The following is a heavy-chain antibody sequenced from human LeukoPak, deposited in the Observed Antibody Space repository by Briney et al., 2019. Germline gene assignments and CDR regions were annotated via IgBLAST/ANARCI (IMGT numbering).Heavy chain of an antibody. CDR1: GGSISSSSYY. CDR2: IYYSGST. CDR3: ARDYYDSSGYLIGDYYYDYMDV. V-gene: IGHV4-39*07. D-gene: IGHD3-22*01. J-gene: IGHJ6*03. Sequence: PSETLSLTCTVSGGSISSSSYYWGWLRQPPGKGLEWIGSIYYSGSTYYHPSLNSRVTISVDTSKNQFSLKLSSVTAADTAVYYCARDYYDSSGYLIGDYYYDYMDVWGKGTTVTVSS.